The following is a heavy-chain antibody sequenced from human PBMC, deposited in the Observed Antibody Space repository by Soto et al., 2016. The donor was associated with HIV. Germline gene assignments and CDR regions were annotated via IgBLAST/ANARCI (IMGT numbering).Heavy chain of an antibody. V-gene: IGHV3-30*18. CDR2: IWYDGSNK. D-gene: IGHD3-3*01. CDR3: DERPRKGSRLEWLPRMALRTP. J-gene: IGHJ5*02. Sequence: VQLVESGGGVVQPGRSLRLSCAASGFTLSSYGMHWVRQAPGKGLEWVAVIWYDGSNKYYADSAKDRFTISRDNSKNTLYLQMNSLRAGDTAMYYCDERPRKGSRLEWLPRMALRTPWGQGNPGPPSP. CDR1: GFTLSSYG.